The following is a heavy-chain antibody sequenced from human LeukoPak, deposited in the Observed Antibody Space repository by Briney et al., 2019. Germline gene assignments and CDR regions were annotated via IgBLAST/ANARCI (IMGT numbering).Heavy chain of an antibody. CDR2: IYYSGST. Sequence: PSETLSLTCTVSGGSISSYYWSWIRQPPGKGLEWIGYIYYSGSTNYNPSLKSRVTISVDTSKNQFSLKLSSVTAADTAVYYCARIYDFWSGFDYWGQGTLVNVFS. V-gene: IGHV4-59*01. J-gene: IGHJ4*02. CDR3: ARIYDFWSGFDY. D-gene: IGHD3-3*01. CDR1: GGSISSYY.